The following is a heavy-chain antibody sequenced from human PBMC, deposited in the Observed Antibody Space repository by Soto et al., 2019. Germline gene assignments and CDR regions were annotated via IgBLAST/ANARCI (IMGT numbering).Heavy chain of an antibody. CDR2: ISAYNGNT. V-gene: IGHV1-18*01. Sequence: ASVKVSCKASGYTFTSYGISWVRQAPGQGLEWMGWISAYNGNTNYAQKLQGRVTMTTDTSTSTAYMELRSLRSDDTAVYYCARRDPIVAAGTSAYYGMDVWGQGNTVTISS. D-gene: IGHD6-13*01. CDR1: GYTFTSYG. CDR3: ARRDPIVAAGTSAYYGMDV. J-gene: IGHJ6*02.